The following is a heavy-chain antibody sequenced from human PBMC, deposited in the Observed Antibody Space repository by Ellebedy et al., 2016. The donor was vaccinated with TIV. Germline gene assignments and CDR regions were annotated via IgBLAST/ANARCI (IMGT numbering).Heavy chain of an antibody. Sequence: AASVKVSCKASGYIFTDYGITWARQAPGQGLEWLGWLSTYNGDTNYAQKVQGRITMTRDTSANTAYMELRSLRSDDTAVYYCARTFNYPEYWGQGTLVTVSS. CDR3: ARTFNYPEY. V-gene: IGHV1-18*01. CDR2: LSTYNGDT. J-gene: IGHJ4*02. CDR1: GYIFTDYG.